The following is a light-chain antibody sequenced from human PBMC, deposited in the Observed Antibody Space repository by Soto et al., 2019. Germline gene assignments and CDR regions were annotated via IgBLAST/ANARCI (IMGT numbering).Light chain of an antibody. Sequence: QSALTQPASVSGSPGQSITISCTGTSSDVGGYNYVSWYQQHPGKAPKLMIYEVSNRPSGVSNRFSGSKSGNTASLTISGLQADDEADYYLSAYKSSSQPYVFGTGTKLTVL. J-gene: IGLJ1*01. CDR3: SAYKSSSQPYV. V-gene: IGLV2-14*01. CDR2: EVS. CDR1: SSDVGGYNY.